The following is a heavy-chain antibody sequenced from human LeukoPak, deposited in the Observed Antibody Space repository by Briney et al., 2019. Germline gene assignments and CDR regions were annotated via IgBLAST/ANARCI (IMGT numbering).Heavy chain of an antibody. CDR2: INPNSGGT. J-gene: IGHJ3*02. CDR3: ARGLDSSGYYRVNGAFDI. CDR1: GYTFTGYY. D-gene: IGHD3-22*01. V-gene: IGHV1-2*02. Sequence: EASVKVSCKASGYTFTGYYMHWVRQAPGQGLEWMGWINPNSGGTNYAQKFQGRVTMTRDTSISTAYMELSRLRSDDTAVYYCARGLDSSGYYRVNGAFDIWGQGTMVTVSS.